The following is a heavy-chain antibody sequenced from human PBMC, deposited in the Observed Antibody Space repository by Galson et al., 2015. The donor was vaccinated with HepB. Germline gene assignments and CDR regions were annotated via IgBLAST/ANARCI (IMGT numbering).Heavy chain of an antibody. CDR2: IYSGGST. V-gene: IGHV3-53*01. CDR3: ARDAGGSYLRGYFDY. Sequence: SLRHSCAASGFTLSASGMHRGRQASGKGLEWVSVIYSGGSTYYADSVKGLFTISRDNSKNTLYLQMNSLRAEDTAVYYCARDAGGSYLRGYFDYWGQGTLVTVSS. D-gene: IGHD1-26*01. CDR1: GFTLSASG. J-gene: IGHJ4*02.